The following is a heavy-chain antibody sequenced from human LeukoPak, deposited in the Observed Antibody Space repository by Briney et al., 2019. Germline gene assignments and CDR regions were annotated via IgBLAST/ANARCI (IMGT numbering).Heavy chain of an antibody. V-gene: IGHV4-4*02. CDR1: GGSISSSNW. Sequence: SETLSLTCAVSGGSISSSNWWSWVRQPPGKGLEWIGEIYHSGSTNYNPSLKSRVTISVDKSKNQFSLKLSSVTAADAAVYYCARGLGDYGSGSYSGYWGQGTLVTVSS. CDR2: IYHSGST. J-gene: IGHJ4*02. CDR3: ARGLGDYGSGSYSGY. D-gene: IGHD3-10*01.